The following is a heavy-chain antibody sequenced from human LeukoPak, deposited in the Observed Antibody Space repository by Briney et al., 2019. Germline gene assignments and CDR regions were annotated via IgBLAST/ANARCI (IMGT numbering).Heavy chain of an antibody. D-gene: IGHD5-18*01. CDR2: FDPEDGET. CDR1: GYTLTELS. Sequence: ASVKVSCKVSGYTLTELSMHWVRQAPGKGLEWMGGFDPEDGETIYAQKFQGRVTMTEDTSTDTAYMELSSLRSEDTAVYYCAKDFDTAMVTYIEYYFDYWGQGTLVTVSS. V-gene: IGHV1-24*01. J-gene: IGHJ4*02. CDR3: AKDFDTAMVTYIEYYFDY.